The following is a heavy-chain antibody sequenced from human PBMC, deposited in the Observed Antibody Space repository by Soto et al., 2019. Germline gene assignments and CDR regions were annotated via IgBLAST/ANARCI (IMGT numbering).Heavy chain of an antibody. Sequence: GGSLKITCRTSGERFTSYWIAWVRQMPGKGLERMGIIFPSDSDTRYSPSFQGQVTNSAVGSAGAVFLQWANLKATDTAVYFCARKDKGGDFNSFGPWGQRTLDT. D-gene: IGHD2-21*02. CDR2: IFPSDSDT. V-gene: IGHV5-51*01. CDR3: ARKDKGGDFNSFGP. J-gene: IGHJ5*02. CDR1: GERFTSYW.